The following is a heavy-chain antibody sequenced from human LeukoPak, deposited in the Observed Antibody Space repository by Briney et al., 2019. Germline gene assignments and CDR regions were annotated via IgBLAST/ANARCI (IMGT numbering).Heavy chain of an antibody. V-gene: IGHV4-38-2*02. Sequence: SETLSLPCTVSGYSISSGYYWGSIRQPPGKGLEWIESVYHTGNTYYNPSLRSRLTIPVETPENNLSLKLRPVTAAHAAVFQCARDRRQWRRGPFDPWGQGTLVTVSS. J-gene: IGHJ5*02. D-gene: IGHD6-19*01. CDR2: VYHTGNT. CDR1: GYSISSGYY. CDR3: ARDRRQWRRGPFDP.